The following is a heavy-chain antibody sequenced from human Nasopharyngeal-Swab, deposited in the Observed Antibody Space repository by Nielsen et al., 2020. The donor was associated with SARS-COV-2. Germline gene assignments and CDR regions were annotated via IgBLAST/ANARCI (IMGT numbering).Heavy chain of an antibody. CDR2: ISAYNGNT. CDR3: ARDPLGSSSSVGDY. Sequence: ASVKVSCEASGYAFTSYGISWARPAPGQGLEWMGWISAYNGNTNYAQKLQGRVTMTTDTSTSTAYMELRSLRSDDTAVYYCARDPLGSSSSVGDYWGQGTLVTVSS. V-gene: IGHV1-18*04. J-gene: IGHJ4*02. D-gene: IGHD6-6*01. CDR1: GYAFTSYG.